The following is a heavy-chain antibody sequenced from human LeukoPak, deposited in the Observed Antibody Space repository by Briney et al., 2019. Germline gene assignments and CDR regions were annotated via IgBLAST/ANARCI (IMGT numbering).Heavy chain of an antibody. J-gene: IGHJ4*02. CDR1: GFTVSSNY. CDR2: IYSGGST. CDR3: AMVSLGCSSTSCYTEV. Sequence: GGSLRLSCAASGFTVSSNYMSWVRQAPGKGLEWVSVIYSGGSTYYADSVKGRFTISRDNSKNTLYLQMNSLRAEDTAVYYCAMVSLGCSSTSCYTEVWGQGTLVTVSS. D-gene: IGHD2-2*02. V-gene: IGHV3-53*01.